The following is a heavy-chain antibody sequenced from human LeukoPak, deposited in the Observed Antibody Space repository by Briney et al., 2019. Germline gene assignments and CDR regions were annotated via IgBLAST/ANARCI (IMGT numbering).Heavy chain of an antibody. CDR3: AKASWVSSADAVL. CDR2: LRGDGET. D-gene: IGHD3-16*01. V-gene: IGHV3-23*01. J-gene: IGHJ4*02. CDR1: GFIFRDYA. Sequence: PGGSLRLSCVASGFIFRDYAMSWVRQAPAGGLKGVSSLRGDGETFYTDSVKGRFTLSRDHSRNTVYLQLNNLRVEDTAVYYCAKASWVSSADAVLWGQGTLVTVS.